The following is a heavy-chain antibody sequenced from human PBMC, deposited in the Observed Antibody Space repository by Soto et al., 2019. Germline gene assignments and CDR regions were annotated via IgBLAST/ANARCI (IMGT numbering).Heavy chain of an antibody. D-gene: IGHD5-18*01. CDR1: GYSFTSYW. CDR2: IDPSDSYT. CDR3: ALRGRGYSYGYPGYFDY. V-gene: IGHV5-10-1*01. Sequence: LGESLKISCKGSGYSFTSYWISWVRQMPGKGLEWMGRIDPSDSYTNYSPSFQGHVTISADKSISTAYLQWSSLKASDTAMYYCALRGRGYSYGYPGYFDYWGQGTLVTVSS. J-gene: IGHJ4*02.